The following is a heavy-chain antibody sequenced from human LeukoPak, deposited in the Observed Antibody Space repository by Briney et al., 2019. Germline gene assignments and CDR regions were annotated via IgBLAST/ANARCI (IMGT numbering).Heavy chain of an antibody. Sequence: PGGSLRLSCAASGFTFSSYAMHWVRQAPGKGLEWVAVISYDGSNKYYADSVKGRFTISRDNSKNTLYLQMNSLRAEDTAVYYCARALILGLAVADDYYYYGMDVWGQGTTVTVSS. CDR2: ISYDGSNK. V-gene: IGHV3-30-3*01. D-gene: IGHD6-19*01. CDR1: GFTFSSYA. CDR3: ARALILGLAVADDYYYYGMDV. J-gene: IGHJ6*02.